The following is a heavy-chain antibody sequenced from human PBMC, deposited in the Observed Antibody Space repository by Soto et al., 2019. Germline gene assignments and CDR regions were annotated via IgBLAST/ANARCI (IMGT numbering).Heavy chain of an antibody. CDR2: INPSGGST. J-gene: IGHJ5*02. D-gene: IGHD2-2*01. Sequence: ASVKVSCKASGDSFTTYYIHWVRQAPGQGLEWMGIINPSGGSTSYAQKFQGRVTMTRDTSTSTVYMELSSLRSEDTAVYYCARARTRNIVVIPAAMKINWFDPWGQGTLVTVSS. CDR3: ARARTRNIVVIPAAMKINWFDP. V-gene: IGHV1-46*03. CDR1: GDSFTTYY.